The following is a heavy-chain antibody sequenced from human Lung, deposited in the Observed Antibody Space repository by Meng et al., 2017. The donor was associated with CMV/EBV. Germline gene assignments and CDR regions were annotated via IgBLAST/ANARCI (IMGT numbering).Heavy chain of an antibody. D-gene: IGHD6-19*01. CDR1: GGSISSSSHY. Sequence: SETLSLTCTVSGGSISSSSHYWGWIRQPPGKGLEWIATIYYNGGTSYNPSLKSRVTISLDTSKNQFSLKLNSVTAADTAVYYCATTSSGWFNYFDSWGQGTLVTVPS. J-gene: IGHJ4*02. CDR2: IYYNGGT. CDR3: ATTSSGWFNYFDS. V-gene: IGHV4-39*01.